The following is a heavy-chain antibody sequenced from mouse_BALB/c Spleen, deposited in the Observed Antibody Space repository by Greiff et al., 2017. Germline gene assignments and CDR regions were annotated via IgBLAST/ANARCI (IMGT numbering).Heavy chain of an antibody. CDR1: GFTFSSYT. CDR2: ISNGGGST. Sequence: EVKVEESGGGLVQPGGSLKLSCAASGFTFSSYTMSWVRQTPEKRLEWVAYISNGGGSTYYPDTVKGRFTISRDNAKNTLYLQMSSLKSEDTAMYYCARHYYYGSSYTGYWYFDVWGAGTTVTVSS. V-gene: IGHV5-12-2*01. CDR3: ARHYYYGSSYTGYWYFDV. D-gene: IGHD1-1*01. J-gene: IGHJ1*01.